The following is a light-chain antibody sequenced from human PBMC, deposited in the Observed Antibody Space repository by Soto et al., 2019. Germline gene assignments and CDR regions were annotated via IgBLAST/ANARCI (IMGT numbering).Light chain of an antibody. CDR1: QDISNY. CDR2: DAS. V-gene: IGKV1-33*01. J-gene: IGKJ4*01. Sequence: EIQMTQSPSSLSASVGDRVTITCQASQDISNYLNWYQQKPGKAPKLLIYDASNLETGVPSRFSGSGSGTDFTFTISSLQPEDIATYYCQQYDNLPLPFGGGTKV. CDR3: QQYDNLPLP.